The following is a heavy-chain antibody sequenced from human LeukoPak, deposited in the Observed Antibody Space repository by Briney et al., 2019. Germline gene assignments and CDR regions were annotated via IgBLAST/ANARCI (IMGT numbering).Heavy chain of an antibody. V-gene: IGHV4-34*01. CDR3: ARDQYYDFWSGYKYYYYGMDV. CDR2: INHSGST. Sequence: PSETLSLTCAVYGGSFSGYYWSWIRQPPGKGLEWIGEINHSGSTNYNPPLKSRVTISVDTSKNQFSLKLSSVTAADTAVYYCARDQYYDFWSGYKYYYYGMDVWGQGTTVTVSS. D-gene: IGHD3-3*01. J-gene: IGHJ6*02. CDR1: GGSFSGYY.